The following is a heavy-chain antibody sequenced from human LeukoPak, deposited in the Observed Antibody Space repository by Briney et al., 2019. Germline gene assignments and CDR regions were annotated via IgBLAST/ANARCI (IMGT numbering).Heavy chain of an antibody. Sequence: GRSLRLSCAASVFTFDSYAMSWVRQPPGKGMECVSAVSRFGGTTYYADSAKGRFTISRDNSNNTVYLQMNSLRVGDTALYYCVKHVGSRWSNNRFDPWGQGTLVSVS. CDR2: VSRFGGTT. D-gene: IGHD6-13*01. V-gene: IGHV3-23*01. CDR3: VKHVGSRWSNNRFDP. J-gene: IGHJ5*02. CDR1: VFTFDSYA.